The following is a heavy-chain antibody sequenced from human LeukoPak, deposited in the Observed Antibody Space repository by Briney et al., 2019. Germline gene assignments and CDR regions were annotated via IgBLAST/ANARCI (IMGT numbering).Heavy chain of an antibody. Sequence: PGGSLRLSCAASGFTLSGYWMSWVRKAPGKGLEWVANIKPDGSDKPYVDSVKGRFTISRDNTKNSLYLQMSSLRAQDTAVYYCARAMTWGQGTLVSVSS. CDR2: IKPDGSDK. V-gene: IGHV3-7*01. CDR3: ARAMT. J-gene: IGHJ5*02. CDR1: GFTLSGYW.